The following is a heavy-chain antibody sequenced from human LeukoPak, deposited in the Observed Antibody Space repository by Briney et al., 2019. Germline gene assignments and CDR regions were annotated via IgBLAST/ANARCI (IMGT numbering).Heavy chain of an antibody. Sequence: SETLSLTCTVSGGSISGYYWSWIRQPPGKGLEWIGYIYYSGSTNYNPSLKSRVTISVDTSKNQFSLKLSSVTAADTAVYYCARIAVSSGWGYFDYWGQGTLVTASS. V-gene: IGHV4-59*01. D-gene: IGHD6-19*01. J-gene: IGHJ4*02. CDR3: ARIAVSSGWGYFDY. CDR2: IYYSGST. CDR1: GGSISGYY.